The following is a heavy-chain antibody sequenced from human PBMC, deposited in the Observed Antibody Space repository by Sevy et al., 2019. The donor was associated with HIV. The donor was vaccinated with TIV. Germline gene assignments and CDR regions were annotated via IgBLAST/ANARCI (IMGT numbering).Heavy chain of an antibody. CDR1: GFTFSEYG. CDR2: ISHVGRNNK. J-gene: IGHJ4*02. V-gene: IGHV3-30*04. Sequence: GGSLRLSCAASGFTFSEYGMHWVRQAPGKGLEWVAVISHVGRNNKYNADSVKGRFTISRDNSKNTLYLQMNSLRAEDTAIYYCARDRGEILSSAFNYWGQGTLVTVSS. D-gene: IGHD3-10*01. CDR3: ARDRGEILSSAFNY.